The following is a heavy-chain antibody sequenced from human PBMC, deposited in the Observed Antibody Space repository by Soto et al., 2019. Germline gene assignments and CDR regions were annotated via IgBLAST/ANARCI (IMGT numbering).Heavy chain of an antibody. CDR2: ISAYNGNS. Sequence: QVQLVQSGAEVKKPGASVKVSCKASGYTFTSYGISWVRQAPGQGLEWMGWISAYNGNSNYAQKLQGRVTMNTDTATITAYMEPRSLRADDTAVLYLARGTKVETGSHWGQETLVTVSS. D-gene: IGHD4-17*01. V-gene: IGHV1-18*01. CDR3: ARGTKVETGSH. J-gene: IGHJ4*02. CDR1: GYTFTSYG.